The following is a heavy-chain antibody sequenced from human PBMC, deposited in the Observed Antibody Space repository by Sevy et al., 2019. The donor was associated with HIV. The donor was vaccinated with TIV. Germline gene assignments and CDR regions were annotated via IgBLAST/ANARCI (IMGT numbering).Heavy chain of an antibody. CDR3: ARDVAFTTEYSYGMDV. D-gene: IGHD4-4*01. CDR1: GFMFSSYS. Sequence: GGSLRLPCAASGFMFSSYSVHWVRQAPGKGLEWVAVISYAGSNKYYADSVKGRFTSSRDNTKNTLYLQMISLRAEDTEVYYCARDVAFTTEYSYGMDVWGQGTTVTVSS. J-gene: IGHJ6*02. CDR2: ISYAGSNK. V-gene: IGHV3-30-3*01.